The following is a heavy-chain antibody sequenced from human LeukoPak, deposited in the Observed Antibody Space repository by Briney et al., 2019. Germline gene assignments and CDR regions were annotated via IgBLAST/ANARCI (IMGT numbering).Heavy chain of an antibody. CDR2: IYTSGST. J-gene: IGHJ4*02. CDR1: GGSISSGSYY. V-gene: IGHV4-61*02. D-gene: IGHD6-6*01. Sequence: SETLSLTCTVSGGSISSGSYYWSWIRQPAGKGLEWIGRIYTSGSTNYNPSLKSRVTISVDKSKNQFSLKLSSVTAADTAVYYCARVRGSSSSYFDYWGQGTLVTVSS. CDR3: ARVRGSSSSYFDY.